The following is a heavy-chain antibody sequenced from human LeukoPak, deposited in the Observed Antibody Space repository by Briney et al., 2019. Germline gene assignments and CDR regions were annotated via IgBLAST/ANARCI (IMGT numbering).Heavy chain of an antibody. V-gene: IGHV4-61*01. CDR2: IYYSGST. D-gene: IGHD2-15*01. CDR1: GASVNSGSYY. J-gene: IGHJ4*02. CDR3: ARGLGYCSGGSCYTDLGFDY. Sequence: PSETLSLTCTVSGASVNSGSYYWSWIRQPPGKGLEWIGNIYYSGSTNYNPSLKSRVSISVDTSKNQFSLKLSSVTAADTAAYYCARGLGYCSGGSCYTDLGFDYWGQGTLVTVSP.